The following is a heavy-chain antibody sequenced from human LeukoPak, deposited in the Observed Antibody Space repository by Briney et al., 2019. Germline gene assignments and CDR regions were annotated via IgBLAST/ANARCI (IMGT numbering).Heavy chain of an antibody. CDR2: INHSGST. J-gene: IGHJ5*02. CDR3: ARNMAIFGVVTPKRIWFDP. Sequence: SETLSLTCAVYGGSFSGYYWSRIRQPPGKGLEWIGEINHSGSTNYNPSLKSRVTISVDTSKKQFSLKLSSVTAADTAVYYCARNMAIFGVVTPKRIWFDPWSQGTLVTVSS. V-gene: IGHV4-34*01. CDR1: GGSFSGYY. D-gene: IGHD3-3*01.